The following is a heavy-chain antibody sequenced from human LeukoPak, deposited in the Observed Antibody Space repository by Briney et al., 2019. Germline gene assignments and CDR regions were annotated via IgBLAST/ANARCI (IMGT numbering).Heavy chain of an antibody. CDR2: ISYDGSNK. D-gene: IGHD5-12*01. J-gene: IGHJ3*02. CDR3: ARGWATYAFDI. CDR1: GFTFSSYG. Sequence: GGSLRLSCAASGFTFSSYGMHWVRQAPGKGLEWVAVISYDGSNKYYADSVKGRFTISRDNSKNTLYLQMNSLRSEDTAVYYCARGWATYAFDIWGQGTMVTVSS. V-gene: IGHV3-30*03.